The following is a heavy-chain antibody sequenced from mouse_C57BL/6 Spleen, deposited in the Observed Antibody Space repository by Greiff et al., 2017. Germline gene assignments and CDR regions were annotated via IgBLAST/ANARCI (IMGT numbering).Heavy chain of an antibody. D-gene: IGHD1-1*01. V-gene: IGHV2-5*01. J-gene: IGHJ1*03. CDR1: GFSLTSYG. Sequence: QVHVKQSGPGLVQPSQSLSITCTVSGFSLTSYGVHWVRQSPGKGLEWLGVIWRGGSTDYNAAFMSRLSITKDNSKSQVFFKMNSLQADDTAIYYCAKTDYYGSSRYFDVWGTGTTVTVSS. CDR3: AKTDYYGSSRYFDV. CDR2: IWRGGST.